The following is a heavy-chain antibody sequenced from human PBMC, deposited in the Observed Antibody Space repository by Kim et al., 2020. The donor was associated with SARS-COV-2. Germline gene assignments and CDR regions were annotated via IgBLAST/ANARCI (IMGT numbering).Heavy chain of an antibody. J-gene: IGHJ4*02. D-gene: IGHD6-19*01. CDR1: GFTFWNYG. CDR3: TSLDSSGWDPPFDN. CDR2: SSGIDHSA. V-gene: IGHV3-23*01. Sequence: GGSLRLSCVASGFTFWNYGMSWVRQAPGKGPEWVSGSSGIDHSAYYADSVKGRFTISRDNSKKTIYLDMKGLRVEDTAVYYCTSLDSSGWDPPFDNWGQGILVTVSS.